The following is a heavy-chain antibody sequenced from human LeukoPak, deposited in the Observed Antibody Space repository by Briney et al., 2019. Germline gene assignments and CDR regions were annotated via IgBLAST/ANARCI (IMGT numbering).Heavy chain of an antibody. V-gene: IGHV4-59*02. CDR2: GYNNGRT. CDR3: ARDRTVGATGGWFDP. CDR1: GASVTSFY. J-gene: IGHJ5*02. D-gene: IGHD1-26*01. Sequence: PSETLSLTCAVSGASVTSFYWSWIRQTPGKGLEWIGYGYNNGRTNYSPSLKSRVTISVDTSKNQFSLKLSSVTAADTAVYYCARDRTVGATGGWFDPWGQGTLVTVSS.